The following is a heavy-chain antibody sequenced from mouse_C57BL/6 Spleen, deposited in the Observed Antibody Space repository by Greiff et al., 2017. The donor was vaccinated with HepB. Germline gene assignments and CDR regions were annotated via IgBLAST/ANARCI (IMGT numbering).Heavy chain of an antibody. D-gene: IGHD2-3*01. Sequence: VQLQQSGAELVRPGASVKLSCTASGFNIKDYYMHWVKQRPEQGLEWIGRIDPEDGDTEYAPKFQGKATMTADTSSNTAYLQLSSLTSEDTAVYYCTSPSRGYYVFFFDYWGQGTTLTVSS. CDR1: GFNIKDYY. J-gene: IGHJ2*01. CDR3: TSPSRGYYVFFFDY. CDR2: IDPEDGDT. V-gene: IGHV14-1*01.